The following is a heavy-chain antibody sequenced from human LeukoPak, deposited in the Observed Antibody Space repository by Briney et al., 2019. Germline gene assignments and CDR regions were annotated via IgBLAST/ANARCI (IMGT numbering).Heavy chain of an antibody. Sequence: GGSLRLSCVVSGFNFNDYYMSWVRQAPGKGLEWVANMKGDGSEKNYVDSVKGRFTIARDNAKNSLYLQMNSLRAEDTAVYYCAKDHPQYYDFWSGYKSPAEYYFDYWGQGTLVTVSS. CDR1: GFNFNDYY. CDR3: AKDHPQYYDFWSGYKSPAEYYFDY. D-gene: IGHD3-3*01. V-gene: IGHV3-7*03. J-gene: IGHJ4*02. CDR2: MKGDGSEK.